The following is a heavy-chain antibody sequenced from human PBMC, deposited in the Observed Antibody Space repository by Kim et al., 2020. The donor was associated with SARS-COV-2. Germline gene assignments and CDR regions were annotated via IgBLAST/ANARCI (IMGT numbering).Heavy chain of an antibody. D-gene: IGHD2-15*01. CDR2: ISSSGSTI. Sequence: GGSLRLSCAASGFTFSSYEMNWVRQAPGKGLEWVSYISSSGSTIYYADSVKGRFTISRDNAKNSLYLQMNSLRAEDTAVYYCARGIAHRNWFDPWGQGTLVTVSS. CDR1: GFTFSSYE. CDR3: ARGIAHRNWFDP. V-gene: IGHV3-48*03. J-gene: IGHJ5*02.